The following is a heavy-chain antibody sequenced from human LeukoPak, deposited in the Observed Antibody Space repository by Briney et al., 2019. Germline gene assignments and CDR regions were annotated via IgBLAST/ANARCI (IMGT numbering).Heavy chain of an antibody. CDR1: GYIFSGHH. Sequence: GASVTVSCKPSGYIFSGHHSHWLRQAPGQEAEWMAWINPATGGTQYKQKFQGRITVTRDTSIRTTYMELSSLTSGDTAVYYCARGWSGGDDNWGQETLVTVSS. V-gene: IGHV1-2*02. D-gene: IGHD3-3*01. CDR2: INPATGGT. J-gene: IGHJ4*02. CDR3: ARGWSGGDDN.